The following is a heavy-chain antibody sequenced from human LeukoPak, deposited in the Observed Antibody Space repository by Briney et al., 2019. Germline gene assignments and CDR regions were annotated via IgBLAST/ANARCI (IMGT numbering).Heavy chain of an antibody. D-gene: IGHD2-21*01. V-gene: IGHV1-18*01. CDR3: ARDVKFQVDY. CDR1: GYTFSAYG. J-gene: IGHJ4*02. Sequence: GASVKVSCKASGYTFSAYGISWARQAPGQGLDWMGWISTYNGNTNYAQKFQGRVTMTTDTSTSTVYMELRSLRSDDTAVYYCARDVKFQVDYWGQGTLVTVSS. CDR2: ISTYNGNT.